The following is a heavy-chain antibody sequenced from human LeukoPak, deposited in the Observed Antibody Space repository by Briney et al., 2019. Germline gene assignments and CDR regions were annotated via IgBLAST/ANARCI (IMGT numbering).Heavy chain of an antibody. Sequence: SETLSLTCAVYGESFSGYYWSWIRQPPGQGLEWIREINHSGTTNYNPSLKSRVTISVDTSKNQFSLKLRSVTAADTAVYYCARGFRGDNFDYWGQGTLVTVSS. V-gene: IGHV4-34*01. J-gene: IGHJ4*02. CDR2: INHSGTT. CDR1: GESFSGYY. CDR3: ARGFRGDNFDY. D-gene: IGHD7-27*01.